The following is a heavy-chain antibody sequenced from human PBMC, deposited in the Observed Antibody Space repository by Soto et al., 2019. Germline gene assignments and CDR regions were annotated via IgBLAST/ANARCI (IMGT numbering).Heavy chain of an antibody. CDR1: CISLTRDSYY. V-gene: IGHV4-31*03. CDR3: ARDVVVVPAALSPRGHRFDA. CDR2: IYHSGGA. J-gene: IGHJ5*02. Sequence: SGAPYLTCSVSCISLTRDSYYWNWIRQHPGKGLDWIGYIYHSGGASYNPSLKSRITMSVDTSKNQVSLNLTSVTAADTAVYYCARDVVVVPAALSPRGHRFDAWGRGTLVTVSS. D-gene: IGHD2-2*01.